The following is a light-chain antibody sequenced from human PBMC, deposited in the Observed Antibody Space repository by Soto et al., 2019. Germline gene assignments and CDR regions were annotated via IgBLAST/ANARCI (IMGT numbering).Light chain of an antibody. CDR1: QSISSY. Sequence: DIPMTQSPSSLSASVGDRVTITCRASQSISSYLNWYQQKPGKAPKLLIYAASSLQSGVPSRFSGSGSGTDFTLTISSLQPEDFATYYCQQSYSTRMYTFGQGPKLEIQ. CDR2: AAS. J-gene: IGKJ2*01. CDR3: QQSYSTRMYT. V-gene: IGKV1-39*01.